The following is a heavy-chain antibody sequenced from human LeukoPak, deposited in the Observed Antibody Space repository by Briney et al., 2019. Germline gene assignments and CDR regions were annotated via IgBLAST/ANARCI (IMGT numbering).Heavy chain of an antibody. CDR1: GYTFTNSY. Sequence: ASVKVSCKASGYTFTNSYIHWVRQAPGQVLEWMGLINPDGGNTNYAQNFQGRVTLTRDTSTSTVYMELSSLRSEDMAIYYCARIRDGYNDAYDLWGQGTVVTVPS. CDR3: ARIRDGYNDAYDL. CDR2: INPDGGNT. V-gene: IGHV1-46*01. J-gene: IGHJ3*01. D-gene: IGHD5-24*01.